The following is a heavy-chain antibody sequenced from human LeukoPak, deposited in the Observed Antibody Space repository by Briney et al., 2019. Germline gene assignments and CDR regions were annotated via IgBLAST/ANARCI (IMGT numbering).Heavy chain of an antibody. Sequence: GASVKVSCKVSGYTLTELSMHWVRQAPGKGVEWMGGFDPEDGETIYAQKFQGRVTITKDTSTDTAYMELSSLRSEDTAVYYCATDPYGDYVKVFDYWGQGTLVTVSS. V-gene: IGHV1-24*01. CDR3: ATDPYGDYVKVFDY. D-gene: IGHD4-17*01. J-gene: IGHJ4*02. CDR1: GYTLTELS. CDR2: FDPEDGET.